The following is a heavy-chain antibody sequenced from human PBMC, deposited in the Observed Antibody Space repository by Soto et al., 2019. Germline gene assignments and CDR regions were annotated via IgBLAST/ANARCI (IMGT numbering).Heavy chain of an antibody. D-gene: IGHD6-13*01. CDR3: AREGVSSSWYNYYAMDV. V-gene: IGHV4-59*01. Sequence: SETLSLTCTVSGGSISSYYWSWIRQPPGEGLEWIGYIHDSGITDYNPSLKSRATISIDTFRNQISLNLHSVTAADTAVYYCAREGVSSSWYNYYAMDVWGQGTTVTVSS. CDR2: IHDSGIT. CDR1: GGSISSYY. J-gene: IGHJ6*02.